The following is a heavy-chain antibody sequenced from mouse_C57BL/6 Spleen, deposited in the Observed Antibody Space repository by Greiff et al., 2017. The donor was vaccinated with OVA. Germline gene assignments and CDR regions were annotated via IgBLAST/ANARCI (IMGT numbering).Heavy chain of an antibody. CDR2: INYDGSST. CDR3: ARTRYGNYGGYYAMDY. V-gene: IGHV5-16*01. D-gene: IGHD2-1*01. Sequence: GMLVESEGGLVQPGSSMKLSCTASGFTFSDYYMAWVRQVPEKGLEWVANINYDGSSTYYLDSLKSRFIISRDNAKNILYLQMSSLKSEDTATYYCARTRYGNYGGYYAMDYWGQGTSVTVSS. J-gene: IGHJ4*01. CDR1: GFTFSDYY.